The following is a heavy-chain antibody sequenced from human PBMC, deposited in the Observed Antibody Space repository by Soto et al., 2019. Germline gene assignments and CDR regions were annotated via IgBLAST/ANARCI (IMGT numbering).Heavy chain of an antibody. CDR3: ASWGSTAFDI. D-gene: IGHD3-16*01. CDR1: RGTMSSSDW. CDR2: TYHSGNT. Sequence: QLQESGPGLVEPSGTLSLTCAVSRGTMSSSDWWCWVRQAPGKGLEWIGETYHSGNTNHNPSLKSRVTLSGDTSKNQFSSTLTSVPAADTGVYYCASWGSTAFDIWGQGTMVTVSS. V-gene: IGHV4-4*02. J-gene: IGHJ3*02.